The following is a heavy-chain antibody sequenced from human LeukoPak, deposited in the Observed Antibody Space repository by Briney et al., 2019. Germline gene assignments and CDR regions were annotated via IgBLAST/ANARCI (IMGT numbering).Heavy chain of an antibody. V-gene: IGHV3-30-3*01. CDR2: ISYDGSNK. Sequence: GGSLRLSCAASGFTFSSYAMHWVRQAPGKGLEGVAVISYDGSNKYYADSVKGRFTISRDNSKNTLYLQMNSLRAEDTAVYYCARDRYSSGWYRFGADYWGQGTLVTVSS. CDR3: ARDRYSSGWYRFGADY. J-gene: IGHJ4*02. CDR1: GFTFSSYA. D-gene: IGHD6-19*01.